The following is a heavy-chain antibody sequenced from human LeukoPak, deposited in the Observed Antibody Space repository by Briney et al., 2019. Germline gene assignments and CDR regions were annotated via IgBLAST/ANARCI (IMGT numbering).Heavy chain of an antibody. Sequence: PSETLSLTCIVSGGSISSYYWSWVRQPPGKGLEWIGDIYYSGSTNYNPSLKSRVTISVDTSKNQFSLKLSSVTAADTAVYYCVKEFGSGWNPTRYFDHWGQGTLVTVSS. CDR2: IYYSGST. D-gene: IGHD6-19*01. J-gene: IGHJ4*02. CDR1: GGSISSYY. V-gene: IGHV4-59*01. CDR3: VKEFGSGWNPTRYFDH.